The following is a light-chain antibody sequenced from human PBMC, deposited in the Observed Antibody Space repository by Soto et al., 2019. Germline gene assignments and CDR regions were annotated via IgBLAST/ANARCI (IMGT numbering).Light chain of an antibody. CDR2: ADS. CDR3: QQGSKWRT. CDR1: QSVSGW. J-gene: IGKJ1*01. V-gene: IGKV3-11*01. Sequence: EIVLTQSPSTLSLSPGETATLSCRASQSVSGWMGWYQQKPGQAPRLLIYADSKRATGLPARSSGSGSGTDFTITISSLEPEDFSVYYRQQGSKWRTFGQGTKVDIK.